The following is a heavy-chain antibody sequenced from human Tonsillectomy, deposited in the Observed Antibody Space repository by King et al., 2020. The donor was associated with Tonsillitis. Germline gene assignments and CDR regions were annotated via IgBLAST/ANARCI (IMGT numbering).Heavy chain of an antibody. Sequence: VQLVESGGGVVQPGGSLRLSCAASEFSFTRTGMHWVRQAPGKGLEGGAFIQSDGSQKLYADSLQGRFTVSRDKAKSTLYLQMNSLRGEDTAVYYCVKDTLGSGLTSYYWGQGTLVTVSS. D-gene: IGHD3-10*01. V-gene: IGHV3-30*02. CDR1: EFSFTRTG. J-gene: IGHJ4*02. CDR2: IQSDGSQK. CDR3: VKDTLGSGLTSYY.